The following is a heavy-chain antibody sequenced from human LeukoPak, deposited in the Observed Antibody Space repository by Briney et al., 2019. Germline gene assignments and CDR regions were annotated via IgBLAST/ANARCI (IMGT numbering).Heavy chain of an antibody. Sequence: GGSLRLSCAASGFTFSSYSMNWVRQAPGKGLEWVSSISSSSSYIYYADSVKGRFTISRDNAKNSLYLQMNSLRAEDTAVHYCASYYDFWSGYPGYYMDVWGKGTTVTVSS. J-gene: IGHJ6*03. CDR3: ASYYDFWSGYPGYYMDV. CDR1: GFTFSSYS. CDR2: ISSSSSYI. V-gene: IGHV3-21*01. D-gene: IGHD3-3*01.